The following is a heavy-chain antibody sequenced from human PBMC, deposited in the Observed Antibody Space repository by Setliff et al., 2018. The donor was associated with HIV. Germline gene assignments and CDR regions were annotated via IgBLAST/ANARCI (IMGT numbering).Heavy chain of an antibody. CDR3: AKTREINNFWSGIDY. J-gene: IGHJ4*02. CDR1: GDSIGYYY. Sequence: SETLSLTCTVSGDSIGYYYWSWIRQPAGRGLEWMGRIHTSGSTNYNPSLTSRVTLSVDTSKNQFFLKLTSLSAADTAVYYCAKTREINNFWSGIDYWGQGALVTVSS. V-gene: IGHV4-4*07. D-gene: IGHD3-3*01. CDR2: IHTSGST.